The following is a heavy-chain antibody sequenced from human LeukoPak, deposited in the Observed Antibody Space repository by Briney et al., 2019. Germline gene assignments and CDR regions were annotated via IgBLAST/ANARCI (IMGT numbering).Heavy chain of an antibody. V-gene: IGHV4-59*01. D-gene: IGHD5-24*01. Sequence: PSETLSLTCTVSGGSISSYYWSWIRQPPGKGLEWIGYIYYSGSTNYNPSLKSRVTISVDTSKNQFSLKLSSVTAADTAVYYCAREGRDGYNFIHYYYYMDVWGKETTVTISS. J-gene: IGHJ6*03. CDR2: IYYSGST. CDR3: AREGRDGYNFIHYYYYMDV. CDR1: GGSISSYY.